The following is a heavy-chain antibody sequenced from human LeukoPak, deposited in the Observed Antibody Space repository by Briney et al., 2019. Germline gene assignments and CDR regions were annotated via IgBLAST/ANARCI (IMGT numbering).Heavy chain of an antibody. CDR1: GFTFSSYG. CDR2: ISYDGSTK. J-gene: IGHJ4*02. D-gene: IGHD3-3*01. CDR3: ARDRDLGVVTPWCDY. V-gene: IGHV3-30*03. Sequence: GRSLRLSCAASGFTFSSYGMQWVRQAPGKGLEWVAIISYDGSTKYYGDSVRGRFTISRDNSKSTVYLQMNSLRADDTAVYYCARDRDLGVVTPWCDYWGQGTLVTVSS.